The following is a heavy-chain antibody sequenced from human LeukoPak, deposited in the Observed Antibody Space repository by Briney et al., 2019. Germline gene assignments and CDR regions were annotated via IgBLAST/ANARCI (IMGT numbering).Heavy chain of an antibody. CDR2: IYYSGSS. D-gene: IGHD3-9*01. V-gene: IGHV4-59*08. Sequence: SETLSLTCSVSGGSMNSYYWSWIRQSPGKGLEWIGYIYYSGSSNYNPSLKSRVTISVDTSKNQFSLKLSSVTAADTAVYYCARHVWLQPFDYWGQGTLVTVSS. J-gene: IGHJ4*02. CDR1: GGSMNSYY. CDR3: ARHVWLQPFDY.